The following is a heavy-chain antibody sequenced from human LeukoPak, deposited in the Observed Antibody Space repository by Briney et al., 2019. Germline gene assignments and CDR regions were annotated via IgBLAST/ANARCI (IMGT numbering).Heavy chain of an antibody. V-gene: IGHV1-69*04. J-gene: IGHJ3*02. D-gene: IGHD1-26*01. CDR3: ARDQRSPGGDAFDI. CDR1: RGTFSRYA. Sequence: SVKVSCKASRGTFSRYAISWVRHAPGQGLECMGRIIPILGIAHYTQNLQGGVTITADKSTSTAYMEVSSLRYEDTVVYYCARDQRSPGGDAFDIWGQGTMVTVSS. CDR2: IIPILGIA.